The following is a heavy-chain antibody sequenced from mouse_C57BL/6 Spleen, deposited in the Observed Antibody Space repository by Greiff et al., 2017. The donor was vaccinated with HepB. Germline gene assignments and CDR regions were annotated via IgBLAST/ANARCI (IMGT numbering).Heavy chain of an antibody. CDR3: AHYYGSSY. CDR1: GYSFTSYY. CDR2: IYPGSGNT. J-gene: IGHJ2*01. Sequence: VKLQESGPELVKPGASVKISCKASGYSFTSYYIHWVKQRPGQGLEWIGWIYPGSGNTKYNEKFKGKATLTADTSSSTAYMQLSSLTSEDSAVYYCAHYYGSSYWGQGTTLTVSS. V-gene: IGHV1-66*01. D-gene: IGHD1-1*01.